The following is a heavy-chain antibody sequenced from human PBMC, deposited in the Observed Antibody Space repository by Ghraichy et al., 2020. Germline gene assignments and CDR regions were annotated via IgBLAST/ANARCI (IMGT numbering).Heavy chain of an antibody. CDR2: MNPNNGNT. D-gene: IGHD5-24*01. V-gene: IGHV1-8*02. Sequence: ASVKVSCQASGYPFITYNIVWVRQATGQGLEYMGWMNPNNGNTRYPQKFQGRVTMTREATTAYLELTSLRSEDTAVYYCARGMWGDRDGYNSLDSWGQGTLVTVSS. J-gene: IGHJ5*01. CDR1: GYPFITYN. CDR3: ARGMWGDRDGYNSLDS.